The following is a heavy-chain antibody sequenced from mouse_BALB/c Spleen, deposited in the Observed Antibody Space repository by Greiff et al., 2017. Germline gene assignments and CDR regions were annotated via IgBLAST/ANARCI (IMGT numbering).Heavy chain of an antibody. J-gene: IGHJ4*01. D-gene: IGHD2-3*01. V-gene: IGHV1-63*02. CDR2: IYPGGGYT. Sequence: QVQLQQSGAELVRPGTSVKISCKASGYTFTNYWLGWVKQRPGHGLEWIGDIYPGGGYTNYNEKFKGKATLTADTSSSTAYMQLSSLTSEDSAVYFCARLGYDGYPLYAMDYWGQGTSVTVSS. CDR1: GYTFTNYW. CDR3: ARLGYDGYPLYAMDY.